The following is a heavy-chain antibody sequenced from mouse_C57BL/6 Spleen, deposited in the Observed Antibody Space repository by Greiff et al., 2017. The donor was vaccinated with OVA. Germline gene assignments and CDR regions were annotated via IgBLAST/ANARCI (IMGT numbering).Heavy chain of an antibody. V-gene: IGHV3-8*01. CDR2: ISYSGST. CDR3: ARNYYGSSYGYAMDY. J-gene: IGHJ4*01. Sequence: EVKLVESGPGLAKPSQTLSLTCSVTGYSITSDYWNWIRKFPGNKLEYMGYISYSGSTYYNPSLKSRISITRDTSKNQYYLLLNSVTTEDTATYYCARNYYGSSYGYAMDYWGQGTSVTVSS. D-gene: IGHD1-1*01. CDR1: GYSITSDY.